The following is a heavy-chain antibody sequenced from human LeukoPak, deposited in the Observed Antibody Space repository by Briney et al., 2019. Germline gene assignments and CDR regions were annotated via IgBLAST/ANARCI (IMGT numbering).Heavy chain of an antibody. J-gene: IGHJ6*02. V-gene: IGHV3-30*18. CDR3: AKDGGKYSYGYSYDYYYYGMDV. CDR1: GFTFSSYG. D-gene: IGHD5-18*01. CDR2: ISYDGSNK. Sequence: PGGSLRLSCAASGFTFSSYGMHWVRQAPGKGLEWVAVISYDGSNKYYADSVKGRFTIPRDNSKNTLYLQMNSLRAEDTAAYYCAKDGGKYSYGYSYDYYYYGMDVWGQGTTVTVSS.